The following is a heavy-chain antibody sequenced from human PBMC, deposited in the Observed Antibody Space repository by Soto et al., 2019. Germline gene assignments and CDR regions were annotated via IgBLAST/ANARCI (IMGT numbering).Heavy chain of an antibody. Sequence: GEPLKISFKGSGYSFAGYWITWVRQMPGKGLVGMGRIDPSDSQTYYSPSFRGHVTISAAKSITTVFLQWSSLRASDTAMYYCARQIYDSDSGPNFQYYFDSWGQGTLVTVSS. CDR2: IDPSDSQT. CDR1: GYSFAGYW. V-gene: IGHV5-10-1*01. D-gene: IGHD3-22*01. CDR3: ARQIYDSDSGPNFQYYFDS. J-gene: IGHJ4*02.